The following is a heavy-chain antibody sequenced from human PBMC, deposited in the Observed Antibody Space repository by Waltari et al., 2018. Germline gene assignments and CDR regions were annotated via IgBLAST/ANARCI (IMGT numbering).Heavy chain of an antibody. CDR1: GFTFTSNA. D-gene: IGHD3-16*01. V-gene: IGHV3-23*01. J-gene: IGHJ4*02. CDR3: AKDTLSYSQN. Sequence: EVLLLESGGGLVQPVGSLRLACAAAGFTFTSNAMNWVRLAPGKGLEWVSTIYSAAGGGGTQYADSVTGRFTISRDNSKNTLYLQMNRLRAADTAMYYCAKDTLSYSQNWGQGIMVTVSS. CDR2: IYSAAGGGGT.